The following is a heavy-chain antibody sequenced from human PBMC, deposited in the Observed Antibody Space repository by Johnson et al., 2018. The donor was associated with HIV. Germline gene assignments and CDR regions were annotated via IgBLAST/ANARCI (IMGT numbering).Heavy chain of an antibody. Sequence: QVQLVESGGGVVRPGGSLRLSCAASGFIFDDYGMSWVRQAPGKGLEWVAGISDDGSNKYYADSVKGRFTISRDNSKNTLYLQMNSLRAEDTAVYYCARDGGYCSSTSCFRHWASAFDIWGQGTMVTVSS. D-gene: IGHD2-2*01. J-gene: IGHJ3*02. CDR2: ISDDGSNK. CDR3: ARDGGYCSSTSCFRHWASAFDI. V-gene: IGHV3-30*03. CDR1: GFIFDDYG.